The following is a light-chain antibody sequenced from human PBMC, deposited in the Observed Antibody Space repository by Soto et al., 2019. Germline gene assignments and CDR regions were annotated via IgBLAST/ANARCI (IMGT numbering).Light chain of an antibody. CDR1: QSVSSN. Sequence: EIVMTQSPATLSVSPGERATLSCRASQSVSSNLAWYQQKPGQAPRLLIYTASTRATGIPSRFSGSGSGTEFTLTISSLQSEDFAVYYCQHFNNLPDTFGPGTKLEIK. V-gene: IGKV3-15*01. CDR2: TAS. J-gene: IGKJ2*01. CDR3: QHFNNLPDT.